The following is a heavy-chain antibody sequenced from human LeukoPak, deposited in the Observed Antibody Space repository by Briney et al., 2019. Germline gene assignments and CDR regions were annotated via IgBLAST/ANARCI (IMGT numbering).Heavy chain of an antibody. J-gene: IGHJ4*02. CDR1: GYTFTGYY. D-gene: IGHD3-22*01. CDR2: INPNSGGT. V-gene: IGHV1-2*02. CDR3: ARSRGYYYDSSGYSDY. Sequence: ASEKVSCKASGYTFTGYYMHWVRQAPGQGLEWMGWINPNSGGTNYAQKFQGRVTMTRDTSISTAYMELSRLRSDDTAVYYCARSRGYYYDSSGYSDYWGQGTLVTVSS.